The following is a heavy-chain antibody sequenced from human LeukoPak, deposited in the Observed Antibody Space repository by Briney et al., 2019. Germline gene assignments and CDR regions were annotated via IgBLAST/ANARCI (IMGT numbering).Heavy chain of an antibody. J-gene: IGHJ5*02. CDR3: ATSSWNGGGGFDP. D-gene: IGHD3-16*01. CDR2: ISHSGNT. CDR1: GGTFSGYH. Sequence: SETLSLTCGVHGGTFSGYHWSWIRQPPGKGLEWIGEISHSGNTVYSPSLKSRVTISVDTSNNQFSLRLTSVTAADTAVYYCATSSWNGGGGFDPWGQGTLVTVSS. V-gene: IGHV4-34*08.